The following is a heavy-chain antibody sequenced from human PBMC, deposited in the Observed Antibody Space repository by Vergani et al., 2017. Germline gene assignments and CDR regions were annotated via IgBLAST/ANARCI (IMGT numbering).Heavy chain of an antibody. Sequence: QVQLVQSGAEVKKPGSSVKVSCKASGGTFSSYAISWVRQAPGQGLEWMRGIIPIFGTANYAQKFQGRVTITADKSTSTAYMELSSLRSEDTAVYYCARDNFWSGYSSRXDDYWGQGTLVTVSS. V-gene: IGHV1-69*06. CDR1: GGTFSSYA. D-gene: IGHD3-3*01. CDR2: IIPIFGTA. J-gene: IGHJ4*02. CDR3: ARDNFWSGYSSRXDDY.